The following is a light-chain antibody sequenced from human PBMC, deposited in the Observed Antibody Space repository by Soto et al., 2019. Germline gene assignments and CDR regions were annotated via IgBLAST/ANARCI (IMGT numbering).Light chain of an antibody. CDR1: QSVNSY. CDR2: GAS. Sequence: EIVITQSPATLSVSPGERATLSCRASQSVNSYLAWYQQKPGQAPRLLIYGASTRATDVPARFSGSGSGTEFTLTISSMQSEDFAVYFCQQYNDWPYTFGQGTKVDIK. J-gene: IGKJ2*01. CDR3: QQYNDWPYT. V-gene: IGKV3-15*01.